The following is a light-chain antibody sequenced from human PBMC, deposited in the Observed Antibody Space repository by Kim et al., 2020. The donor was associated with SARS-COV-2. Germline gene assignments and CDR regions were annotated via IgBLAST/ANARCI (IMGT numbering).Light chain of an antibody. CDR3: SAYAGSDYVV. CDR2: EVN. Sequence: GQSVTISCTGTSSDVGANNYVSWYQQHPGKAPKLMIYEVNTRPSGVPNRLSGSKSGNTASLTVSGLQAEDEADYYCSAYAGSDYVVFGGGTQLTVL. CDR1: SSDVGANNY. V-gene: IGLV2-8*01. J-gene: IGLJ2*01.